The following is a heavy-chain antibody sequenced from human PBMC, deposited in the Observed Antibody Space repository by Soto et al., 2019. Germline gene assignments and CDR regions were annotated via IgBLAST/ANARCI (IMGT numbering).Heavy chain of an antibody. D-gene: IGHD3-10*01. Sequence: GGSLRLSCAASGFTFSTSLLGWVRQAPGKGLEWVSTINTAGDTFYPESVKGRFTISRDNSKHTVYLQLNSLRVEDTAVYYCAREDYTVVREGYGMDVWGQGTTVTVSS. J-gene: IGHJ6*02. CDR3: AREDYTVVREGYGMDV. CDR1: GFTFSTSL. V-gene: IGHV3-23*01. CDR2: INTAGDT.